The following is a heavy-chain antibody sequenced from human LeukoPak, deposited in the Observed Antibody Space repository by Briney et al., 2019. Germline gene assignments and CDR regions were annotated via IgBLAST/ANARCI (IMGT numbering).Heavy chain of an antibody. Sequence: GESLKISFKGSGYSFTSYWIGWVRQMPGKGLEWMGIIYPGDSDTRYSPSFQGQVTISADKSISTAYLQWSSLKASDTAMYYCAREVGQWLVRGWFDPWGQGTLVTVSS. J-gene: IGHJ5*02. CDR2: IYPGDSDT. D-gene: IGHD6-19*01. V-gene: IGHV5-51*01. CDR3: AREVGQWLVRGWFDP. CDR1: GYSFTSYW.